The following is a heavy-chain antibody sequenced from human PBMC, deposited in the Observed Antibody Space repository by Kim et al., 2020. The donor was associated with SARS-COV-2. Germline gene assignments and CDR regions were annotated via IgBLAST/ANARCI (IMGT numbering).Heavy chain of an antibody. Sequence: KGRFTISRDNAKNSLYLQMNGLRAEDTALYYCAKDRREWLSYYYYYYMDVWGKGTTVTVSS. D-gene: IGHD3-3*01. V-gene: IGHV3-9*01. J-gene: IGHJ6*03. CDR3: AKDRREWLSYYYYYYMDV.